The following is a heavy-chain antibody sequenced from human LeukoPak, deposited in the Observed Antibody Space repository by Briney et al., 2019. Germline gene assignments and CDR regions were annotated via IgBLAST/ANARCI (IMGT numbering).Heavy chain of an antibody. Sequence: GGSLRLSCAASGFTPSSYAMSWVRPAPGKGLGWVSALSDSGGSTYYADSVKGRGTISRDNSKNTLYLQMNSLRAEETGVYYYTGFGEGYWGQGTPVTVSS. V-gene: IGHV3-23*01. CDR2: LSDSGGST. CDR1: GFTPSSYA. CDR3: TGFGEGY. J-gene: IGHJ4*02. D-gene: IGHD3-10*01.